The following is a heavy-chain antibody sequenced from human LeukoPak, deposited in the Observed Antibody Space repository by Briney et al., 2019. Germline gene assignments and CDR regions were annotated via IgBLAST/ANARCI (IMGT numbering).Heavy chain of an antibody. D-gene: IGHD2-8*01. Sequence: ASVKVSCKASGYSFTTYGIYWVRQAPGHRLEGMGWINTDTGKSTYAQGFTGRFVLSLDTSVTTAYLQISSLKAEDTAVYYCARGIGIGVVLMVHGNMDVWGKGTTVTVSS. CDR2: INTDTGKS. CDR3: ARGIGIGVVLMVHGNMDV. CDR1: GYSFTTYG. J-gene: IGHJ6*03. V-gene: IGHV7-4-1*02.